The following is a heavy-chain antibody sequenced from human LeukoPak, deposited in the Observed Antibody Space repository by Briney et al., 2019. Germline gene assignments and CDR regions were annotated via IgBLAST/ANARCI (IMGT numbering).Heavy chain of an antibody. CDR1: GGSISSYY. Sequence: KTSETLPLTCTVSGGSISSYYWNWIRQPPGKGLEWIGYIYYSGSTNYNPSLKSRVTILVDTSKNQFSLRLSSVTAADTAVYYCAREYSSSSGRRAFDIWGQGTMVTVSS. CDR2: IYYSGST. V-gene: IGHV4-59*08. CDR3: AREYSSSSGRRAFDI. J-gene: IGHJ3*02. D-gene: IGHD6-6*01.